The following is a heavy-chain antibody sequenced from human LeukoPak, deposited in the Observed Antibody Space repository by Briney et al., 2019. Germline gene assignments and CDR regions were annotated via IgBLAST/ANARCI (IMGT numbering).Heavy chain of an antibody. Sequence: PGGSLRLSCAASGFTFSSYAMSWVRQAPGKGLEWVSAISGSGGSTYYADSMKGRFTISRDNSKNTLYLQMNSLRAEDTAVYYCAKSYYYDSSGYSYYYYGMDVWGQGTTVTVSS. CDR2: ISGSGGST. CDR3: AKSYYYDSSGYSYYYYGMDV. D-gene: IGHD3-22*01. CDR1: GFTFSSYA. J-gene: IGHJ6*02. V-gene: IGHV3-23*01.